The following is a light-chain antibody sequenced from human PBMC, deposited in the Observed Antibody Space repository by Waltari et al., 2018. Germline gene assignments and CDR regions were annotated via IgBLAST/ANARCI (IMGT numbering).Light chain of an antibody. Sequence: EIVLTQSPGTLSVSPGERVTVSCRASQTITGSWLTWYHQKPGQAPRLLIYGASNRAPGIPDRFSGSGSGTDFTLTISRLAPEDSAVYYCQQYDGSVVTFGGGTKVEIK. V-gene: IGKV3-20*01. CDR3: QQYDGSVVT. CDR1: QTITGSW. CDR2: GAS. J-gene: IGKJ4*01.